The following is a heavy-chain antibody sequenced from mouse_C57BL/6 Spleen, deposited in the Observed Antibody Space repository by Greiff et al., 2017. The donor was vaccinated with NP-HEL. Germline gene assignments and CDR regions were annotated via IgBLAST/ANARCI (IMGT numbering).Heavy chain of an antibody. Sequence: QVQLQQPGAELVRPGSSVKLSCKASGYTFTSYWMHWVKQRPIQGLEWIGNIDPSDSETHYNQKFKDKATLTVDKSSSTAYMQLSSLTSEDSAVYYCARVRGDYDGAWFAYWGQGTLVTVSA. CDR1: GYTFTSYW. CDR3: ARVRGDYDGAWFAY. CDR2: IDPSDSET. J-gene: IGHJ3*01. D-gene: IGHD2-4*01. V-gene: IGHV1-52*01.